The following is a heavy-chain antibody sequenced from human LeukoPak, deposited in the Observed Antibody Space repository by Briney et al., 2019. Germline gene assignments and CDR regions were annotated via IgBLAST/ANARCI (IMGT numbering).Heavy chain of an antibody. V-gene: IGHV4-34*01. CDR1: GGSFSGYF. CDR2: INHSGST. Sequence: PSETLSLTCAVYGGSFSGYFWTWIRQPPGKGLEWIGEINHSGSTNYNPSLKSRVTISVDTSKNQFSLRLSSVTAADTAVYYCSRGGGSDSSPRINAFDIWGQGTMLTVSS. D-gene: IGHD3-22*01. CDR3: SRGGGSDSSPRINAFDI. J-gene: IGHJ3*02.